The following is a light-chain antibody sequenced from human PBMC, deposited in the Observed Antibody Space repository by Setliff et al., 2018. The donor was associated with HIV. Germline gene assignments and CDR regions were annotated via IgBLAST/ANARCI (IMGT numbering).Light chain of an antibody. J-gene: IGLJ1*01. V-gene: IGLV2-14*03. CDR2: DVN. CDR1: SNDIGRFNY. Sequence: QSALTQPASVTGAPGQSITISCTGTSNDIGRFNYVSWYKQFPGKGPTLVIFDVNQRPSGVSNRFSGSKPGNIASLIISGLQAEDEADYFCCSYSRGSTYVFGTGTKVTVL. CDR3: CSYSRGSTYV.